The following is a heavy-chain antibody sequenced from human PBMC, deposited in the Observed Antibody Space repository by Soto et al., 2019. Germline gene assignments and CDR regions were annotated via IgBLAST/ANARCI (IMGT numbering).Heavy chain of an antibody. CDR1: GGTFSSYT. CDR2: IIPILGIA. J-gene: IGHJ4*02. V-gene: IGHV1-69*02. CDR3: ARRPRGYYLD. D-gene: IGHD3-3*01. Sequence: QVPLVQSGAEVKKPGSSVKVSCKASGGTFSSYTISWVRQAPGQGLEWMGRIIPILGIANYAQKFQGRVTITADKPTSTAYMELSSLRSEDTAVYYCARRPRGYYLDWGQGTLVTVSS.